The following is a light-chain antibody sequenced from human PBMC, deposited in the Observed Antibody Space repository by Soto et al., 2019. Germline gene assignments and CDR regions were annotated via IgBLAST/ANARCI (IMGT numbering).Light chain of an antibody. CDR2: DAY. V-gene: IGKV3-11*01. J-gene: IGKJ5*01. Sequence: EIVLTQSPATLSLSPGERATLSCSASKSVSSNLAWYKQTPGPAPRRLIYDAYNRATGIADRFSASGSGTGITLTIGGLEPEYFGVYYCQQRSNAITFGQGTRLEIK. CDR3: QQRSNAIT. CDR1: KSVSSN.